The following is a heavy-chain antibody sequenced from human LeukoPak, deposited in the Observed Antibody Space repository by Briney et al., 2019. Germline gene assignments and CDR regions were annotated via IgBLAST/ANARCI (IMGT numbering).Heavy chain of an antibody. D-gene: IGHD4-17*01. CDR1: GYTFTSYD. Sequence: ASVKVSCKASGYTFTSYDINWVRQATGQGLEWMGWMNPNSGNTGYAQKFQGRVTMTRNTSISTAYMELSSLRSEDTAVYYCARGPSYGDHVAVDPWGQGTLVTVSS. CDR3: ARGPSYGDHVAVDP. CDR2: MNPNSGNT. V-gene: IGHV1-8*01. J-gene: IGHJ5*02.